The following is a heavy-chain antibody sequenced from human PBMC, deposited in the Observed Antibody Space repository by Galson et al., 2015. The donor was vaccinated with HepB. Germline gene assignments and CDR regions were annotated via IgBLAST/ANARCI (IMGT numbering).Heavy chain of an antibody. Sequence: SVKVSCKASGGTFSSYAISWVRQAPGQGLEWMGGIIPIFGTANYAQKFQGRVTITADESTSTAYMELSSLRSEDTAVYYCAINGGVVVVVAATPYYYYGMDVWGQGTTVTVSS. CDR1: GGTFSSYA. D-gene: IGHD2-15*01. CDR3: AINGGVVVVVAATPYYYYGMDV. J-gene: IGHJ6*02. V-gene: IGHV1-69*13. CDR2: IIPIFGTA.